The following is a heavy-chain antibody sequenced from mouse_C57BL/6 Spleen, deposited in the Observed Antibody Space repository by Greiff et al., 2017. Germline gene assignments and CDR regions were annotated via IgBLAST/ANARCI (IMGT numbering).Heavy chain of an antibody. CDR1: GYTFTSYC. D-gene: IGHD1-1*01. Sequence: QVQLQQSGAELARPGASVKLSCKASGYTFTSYCISWVKQRTGQGLEWIGEIYPRSGNTYYNEKFKGKATLTADKSSSTEYMELRSLTSEDSAVYFGARHYCSSSPAWFDYWGQGTLVTVST. CDR2: IYPRSGNT. CDR3: ARHYCSSSPAWFDY. J-gene: IGHJ3*01. V-gene: IGHV1-81*01.